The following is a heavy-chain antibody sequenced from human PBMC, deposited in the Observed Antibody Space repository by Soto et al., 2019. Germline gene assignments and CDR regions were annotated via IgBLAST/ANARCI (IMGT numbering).Heavy chain of an antibody. CDR2: IYYSGST. V-gene: IGHV4-61*01. CDR3: ARWWRGWFDP. CDR1: GGSVSSGSYY. D-gene: IGHD2-15*01. Sequence: QVQLQESGPGLVKPSETLSLTCTVSGGSVSSGSYYWSWIRQPPGKGLEWIGYIYYSGSTDYNPSLKSRVTIAEDTSKNQFSLKRSSVTAADTAVYYCARWWRGWFDPWGQGTLVTVSS. J-gene: IGHJ5*02.